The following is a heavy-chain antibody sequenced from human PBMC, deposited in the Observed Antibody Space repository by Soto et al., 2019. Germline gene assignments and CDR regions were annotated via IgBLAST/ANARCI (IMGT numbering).Heavy chain of an antibody. D-gene: IGHD3-22*01. J-gene: IGHJ3*01. CDR2: IYTSGST. CDR3: ARAKYYYDSSGIHDALDL. Sequence: SETLSLTCTVSGGPIRSYYWSWIRQPAGKGLEWIGRIYTSGSTNYNPSLKSRVTMSVDTSKNQFSLKLSSVTAADTAVYYCARAKYYYDSSGIHDALDLWGLGTMVTVSS. V-gene: IGHV4-4*07. CDR1: GGPIRSYY.